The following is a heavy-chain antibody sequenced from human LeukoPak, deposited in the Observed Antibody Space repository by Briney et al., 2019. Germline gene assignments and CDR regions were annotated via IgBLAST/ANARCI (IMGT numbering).Heavy chain of an antibody. D-gene: IGHD1-14*01. CDR1: EFTFSSYA. J-gene: IGHJ6*02. Sequence: GGSLRLSCAASEFTFSSYAMQWVRQAPGKGLEWVSGITVSGGTTYYTDSVKGRLTIYRDNSKNTLYLQMTSLRAEDTAVYYCAKYLTARGPPYALDVWGQGTTVTVSS. CDR2: ITVSGGTT. CDR3: AKYLTARGPPYALDV. V-gene: IGHV3-23*01.